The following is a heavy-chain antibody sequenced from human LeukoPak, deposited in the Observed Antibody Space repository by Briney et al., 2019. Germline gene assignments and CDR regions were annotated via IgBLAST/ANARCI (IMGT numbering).Heavy chain of an antibody. CDR3: TRDQTPYY. V-gene: IGHV3-49*04. CDR1: GFMFTSYW. CDR2: IASETYGGTA. J-gene: IGHJ4*02. Sequence: PGGSLRLSCAASGFMFTSYWMSWVRQAPGKGLEWVGFIASETYGGTAEYAASVKGRFTISRDDSKSIAYLQMNSLKTEDTAVYYCTRDQTPYYWGQGTLVTVSS.